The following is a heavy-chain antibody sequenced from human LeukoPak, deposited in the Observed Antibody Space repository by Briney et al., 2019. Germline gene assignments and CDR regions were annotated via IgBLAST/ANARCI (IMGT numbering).Heavy chain of an antibody. CDR1: GGSFSGYY. Sequence: SETLSLTCAVYGGSFSGYYWSWIRQPPGKGLEWIGEINHSGSTNYNSSLKSRVTISVDTSKNQFSLKLSSVTAADTAVYYCARSGPIAEPYRSFDYWGQGTLVTVSS. J-gene: IGHJ4*02. CDR2: INHSGST. V-gene: IGHV4-34*01. CDR3: ARSGPIAEPYRSFDY. D-gene: IGHD3-16*02.